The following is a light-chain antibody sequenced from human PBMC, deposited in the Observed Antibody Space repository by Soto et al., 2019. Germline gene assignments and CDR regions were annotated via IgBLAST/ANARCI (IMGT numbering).Light chain of an antibody. CDR3: HQRTNWPRT. V-gene: IGKV3-11*01. Sequence: EIVLTQSPATRSVSPGERATLSCRASQSVRSYLAWYQQKPGQAPRLLIYDTSDRATGVPARFIGSGSGTDFTLTIDSLEPDDFAVYYCHQRTNWPRTFGLGTRVDI. J-gene: IGKJ3*01. CDR2: DTS. CDR1: QSVRSY.